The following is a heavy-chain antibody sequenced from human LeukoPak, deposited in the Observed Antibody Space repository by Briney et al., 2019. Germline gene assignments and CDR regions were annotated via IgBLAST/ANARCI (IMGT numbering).Heavy chain of an antibody. Sequence: PSQTLSLTCTVSGGSITSGDYYRSWIRQPPGKGLEWIGYIYYTGSTYYNPSLKSRVTISVDTSKNQFSLKLSSVTAADTAVYYCARDPHGGGLGDGFDIWGQGTMVTVSS. J-gene: IGHJ3*02. CDR2: IYYTGST. CDR1: GGSITSGDYY. CDR3: ARDPHGGGLGDGFDI. V-gene: IGHV4-30-4*01. D-gene: IGHD3-16*01.